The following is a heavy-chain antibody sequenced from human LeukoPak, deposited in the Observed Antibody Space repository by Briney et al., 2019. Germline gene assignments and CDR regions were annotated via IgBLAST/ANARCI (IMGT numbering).Heavy chain of an antibody. CDR1: GFTFSSYS. J-gene: IGHJ4*02. D-gene: IGHD3-22*01. Sequence: GGSLRLSCAASGFTFSSYSMNWVRQAPGKGLEWVSSISSSSSYIYYADSVKGRFTISRDNAKNSLYLQMNSLRAEDTAVYYCARDNSGYYDSTYYFDYWGQGTLVTVSS. V-gene: IGHV3-21*01. CDR2: ISSSSSYI. CDR3: ARDNSGYYDSTYYFDY.